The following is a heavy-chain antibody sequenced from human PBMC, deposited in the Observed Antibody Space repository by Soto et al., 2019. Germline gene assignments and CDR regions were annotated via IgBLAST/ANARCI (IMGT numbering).Heavy chain of an antibody. CDR2: IIPIFGTA. CDR1: GGTFSSYA. CDR3: ARGYCSSTSCLGYYYGMDV. D-gene: IGHD2-2*01. V-gene: IGHV1-69*01. Sequence: QVQLVQSGAEVKKPGSSVKVSCKASGGTFSSYAISWVRQAPGQGLEWMGGIIPIFGTANYAQKFQGRVTLAAHESTSTAYMELSSLRSEDTAVYYCARGYCSSTSCLGYYYGMDVWGQGSTVTVSS. J-gene: IGHJ6*02.